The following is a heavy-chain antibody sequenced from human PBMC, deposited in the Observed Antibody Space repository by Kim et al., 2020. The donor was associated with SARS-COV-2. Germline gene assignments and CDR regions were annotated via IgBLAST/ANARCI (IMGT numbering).Heavy chain of an antibody. J-gene: IGHJ4*02. CDR2: IKPAGSER. V-gene: IGHV3-7*01. CDR1: GFTFSNYW. Sequence: GGSLRLSCVASGFTFSNYWMSWVRQPPGKGLEWVANIKPAGSERYYVDSVKGRFTISRDNAKNSLYLQMNSLRAEDTAVYFCASGDQVDFDYWGQGSLVTVSS. D-gene: IGHD3-10*01. CDR3: ASGDQVDFDY.